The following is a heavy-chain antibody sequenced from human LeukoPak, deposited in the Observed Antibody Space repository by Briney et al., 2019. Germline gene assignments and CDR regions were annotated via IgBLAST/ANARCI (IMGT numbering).Heavy chain of an antibody. CDR2: MNPNSGNT. J-gene: IGHJ6*03. Sequence: GASVKVSCKASGYTLTGYYMHWVRQAPGQGLEWMGWMNPNSGNTGYAQKFQGRVTITRNTSISTAYMELSSLRSEDTAVYYCARGALWFSDYYMDVWGKGTTVTVSS. V-gene: IGHV1-8*03. D-gene: IGHD3-10*01. CDR3: ARGALWFSDYYMDV. CDR1: GYTLTGYY.